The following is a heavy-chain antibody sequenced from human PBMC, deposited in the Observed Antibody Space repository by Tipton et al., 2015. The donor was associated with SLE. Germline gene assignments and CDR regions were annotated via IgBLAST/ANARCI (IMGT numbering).Heavy chain of an antibody. Sequence: LRLSCTVSGGSISSYYWSWIRQPPGKGLEWIGSIYSSGSTYYNPSLKSRVTISVDTSKNQFSLKLSSVTAADTAVYYCARLPAYYDFWSGYYPYYFDYWGQGTLVTVSS. J-gene: IGHJ4*02. CDR2: IYSSGST. CDR1: GGSISSYY. V-gene: IGHV4-59*05. CDR3: ARLPAYYDFWSGYYPYYFDY. D-gene: IGHD3-3*01.